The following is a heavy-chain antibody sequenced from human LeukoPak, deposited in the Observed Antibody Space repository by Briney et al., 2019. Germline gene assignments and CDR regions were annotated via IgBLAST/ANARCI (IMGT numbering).Heavy chain of an antibody. V-gene: IGHV3-21*04. CDR1: GFTFSSYS. CDR3: ARWLNH. CDR2: ISSSSSYT. Sequence: KPGGSLRLSCAASGFTFSSYSMNWVRQAPGKGLEWVSSISSSSSYTYYADSAKGRFTISRDNSKNTLYLQMNSLRAEDTAVYYCARWLNHWGRGTLVTVSS. D-gene: IGHD6-19*01. J-gene: IGHJ5*02.